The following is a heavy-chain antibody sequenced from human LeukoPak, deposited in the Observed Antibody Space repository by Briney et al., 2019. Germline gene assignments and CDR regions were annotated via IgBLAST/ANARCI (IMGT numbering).Heavy chain of an antibody. Sequence: PGGSLRLSCAASGFTFSSYSMNWVRQAPGKGLEWVSSISSSSSYIYYAGSVKGRFTISRDNAKNSLYLQMNSLRAEDTAVYYCARGGSDYGDYGYNWFDPWGQGTLVTVSS. J-gene: IGHJ5*02. CDR3: ARGGSDYGDYGYNWFDP. CDR1: GFTFSSYS. V-gene: IGHV3-21*01. CDR2: ISSSSSYI. D-gene: IGHD4-17*01.